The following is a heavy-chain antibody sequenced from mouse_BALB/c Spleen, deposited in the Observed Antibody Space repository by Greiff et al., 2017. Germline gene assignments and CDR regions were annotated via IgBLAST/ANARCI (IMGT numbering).Heavy chain of an antibody. J-gene: IGHJ3*01. CDR3: ARRGAYYRYAFAY. CDR1: GFSLSTSGMG. V-gene: IGHV8-12*01. Sequence: QVTLKESGPGILQPSQTLSLTCSFSGFSLSTSGMGVSWIRQPSGKGLEWLAHIYWDDDKRYNPSLKSRLTISKDTSSNQVFLKITSVDTADTATYYCARRGAYYRYAFAYWGQGTLVTVSA. D-gene: IGHD2-14*01. CDR2: IYWDDDK.